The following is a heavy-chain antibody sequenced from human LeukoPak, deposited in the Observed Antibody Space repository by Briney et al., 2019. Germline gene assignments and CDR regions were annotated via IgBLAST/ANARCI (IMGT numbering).Heavy chain of an antibody. Sequence: SETLSLTCAVSGGSISSTNWWDWGPPAPGKGVGWVGEIYHSGSTNYNPSLKSRVTISVDKSKSQFSLKLSSVTAGDTAVYYCARGVKVRPYYYMDVWGKGTTVTFSS. CDR2: IYHSGST. CDR3: ARGVKVRPYYYMDV. V-gene: IGHV4-4*02. D-gene: IGHD3-10*01. CDR1: GGSISSTNW. J-gene: IGHJ6*03.